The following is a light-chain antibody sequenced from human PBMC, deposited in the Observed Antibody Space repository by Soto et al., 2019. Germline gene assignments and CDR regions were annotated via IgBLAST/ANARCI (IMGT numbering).Light chain of an antibody. CDR2: DPY. CDR3: QQHHIWLT. V-gene: IGKV3-11*01. CDR1: QSVSNH. J-gene: IGKJ4*01. Sequence: EIVLTQSPATLSLSPGERATLSCRAGQSVSNHLAWYQQKPGQAPRLLMYDPYNRATGIPARFSGSGSGTDFTLTISSLEPEDSAVYDCQQHHIWLTFGGGTKVEIK.